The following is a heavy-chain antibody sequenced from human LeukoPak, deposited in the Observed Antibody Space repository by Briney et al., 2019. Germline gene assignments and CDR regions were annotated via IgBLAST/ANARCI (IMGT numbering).Heavy chain of an antibody. CDR1: GFTVSSNY. CDR2: IYSGGST. Sequence: TGVSLRLSCAASGFTVSSNYMSWVRQAPGKGLEWVSVIYSGGSTYYADSVKGRFTISRDNSKNTLYLQMNSLRAEDTAVYYCARVPAVTTDYYFDYWGQGTLVTVSS. V-gene: IGHV3-53*01. CDR3: ARVPAVTTDYYFDY. D-gene: IGHD4-17*01. J-gene: IGHJ4*02.